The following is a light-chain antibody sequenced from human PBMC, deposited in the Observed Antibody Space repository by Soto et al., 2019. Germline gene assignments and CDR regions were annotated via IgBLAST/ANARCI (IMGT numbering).Light chain of an antibody. CDR2: DVT. J-gene: IGLJ1*01. V-gene: IGLV2-14*03. CDR1: SSDIGAYNY. CDR3: SSYTSSSTYV. Sequence: VLTQPASVSGSPGQSIAISCTGTSSDIGAYNYVSWYQQHPCKAPKLMIFDVTNRPSGVSDRFSGSKSGNTASLTISGLQAEDEADYYCSSYTSSSTYVFGTGTKVTVL.